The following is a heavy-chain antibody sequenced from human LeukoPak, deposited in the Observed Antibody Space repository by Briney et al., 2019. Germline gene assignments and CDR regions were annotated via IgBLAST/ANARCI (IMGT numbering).Heavy chain of an antibody. CDR3: TTDWTAVGAFDI. D-gene: IGHD3/OR15-3a*01. CDR2: IKSKTDGGTT. J-gene: IGHJ3*02. CDR1: GFTFSNAW. Sequence: GGSLRLSCAASGFTFSNAWMTWVRQAPGKGLEWVGRIKSKTDGGTTDYAAPVKGRFTISRDDSKNTLYLQMNSLKTEDTAVYYCTTDWTAVGAFDIWGQGTMVTVSS. V-gene: IGHV3-15*01.